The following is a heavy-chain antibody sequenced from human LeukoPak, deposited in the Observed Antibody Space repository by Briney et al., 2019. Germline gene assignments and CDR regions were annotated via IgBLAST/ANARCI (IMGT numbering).Heavy chain of an antibody. D-gene: IGHD3-3*01. CDR1: GFTFSSYA. CDR2: ISGSGGST. CDR3: AKDLAYGSTRYDFGLLFDY. Sequence: PGGSLRLSCAASGFTFSSYAMSWVRQAPGKGLEWVSAISGSGGSTYYADSVRGRFTISRDNSKNTLYLQMNSLRAEDTAVYYCAKDLAYGSTRYDFGLLFDYGGQGTLVTVSS. V-gene: IGHV3-23*01. J-gene: IGHJ4*02.